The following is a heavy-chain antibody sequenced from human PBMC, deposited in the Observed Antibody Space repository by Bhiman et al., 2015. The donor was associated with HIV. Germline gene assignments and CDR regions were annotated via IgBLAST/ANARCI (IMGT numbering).Heavy chain of an antibody. CDR3: ARGYTYGHGRLGFDY. J-gene: IGHJ4*02. Sequence: EVQLVESGGGLVKPGGSLRLSCAASGFTFSTYNMNWVRQAPGKGLEWVSLISSTSAYIYYADSAKGRFAISRDNAKNSLYLQMNSLRAEDTAVYYCARGYTYGHGRLGFDYWGQGTLVTVSS. V-gene: IGHV3-21*01. CDR2: ISSTSAYI. D-gene: IGHD5-18*01. CDR1: GFTFSTYN.